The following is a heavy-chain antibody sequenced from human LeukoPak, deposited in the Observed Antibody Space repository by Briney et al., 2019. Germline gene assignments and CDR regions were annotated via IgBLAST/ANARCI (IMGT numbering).Heavy chain of an antibody. CDR2: TYYSGST. J-gene: IGHJ5*02. V-gene: IGHV4-30-4*01. Sequence: SETLSLTCTVSGGSISSGDYYWSWIRQPPGKGLEWIGYTYYSGSTYYNPSLKNRVSISVDTSKNQFSLNLSFVTAADTAVYYCARPYYYDSRIDPWGQGTLVTVSS. CDR1: GGSISSGDYY. D-gene: IGHD3-22*01. CDR3: ARPYYYDSRIDP.